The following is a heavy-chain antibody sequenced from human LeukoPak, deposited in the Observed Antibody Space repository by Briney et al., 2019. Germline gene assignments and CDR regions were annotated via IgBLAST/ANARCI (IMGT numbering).Heavy chain of an antibody. D-gene: IGHD4-17*01. Sequence: PGGSLRLSCSASGFTFSGYSMGWVRQAPGKGLQWVSSISGSGSITYYIDSVEGRFTISRDNSKNTMYLRMNSLRAEDTAVYYCARGRGGDYVPSRFDYWGQGTLVTVSS. J-gene: IGHJ4*02. V-gene: IGHV3-23*01. CDR1: GFTFSGYS. CDR3: ARGRGGDYVPSRFDY. CDR2: ISGSGSIT.